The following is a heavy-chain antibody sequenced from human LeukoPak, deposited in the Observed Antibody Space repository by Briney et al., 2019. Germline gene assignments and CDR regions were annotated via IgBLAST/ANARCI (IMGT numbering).Heavy chain of an antibody. CDR3: ANSFQTYYFDY. J-gene: IGHJ4*02. Sequence: GGSLRLSCAASGFTFSSYAMSWVRQAPGKGLEWVSAISDSGGSTYYADSVKGRFTISRDNSKNTLYLQMSSLRVEDTAVYYCANSFQTYYFDYWGQGTLATVSS. CDR2: ISDSGGST. CDR1: GFTFSSYA. D-gene: IGHD2/OR15-2a*01. V-gene: IGHV3-23*01.